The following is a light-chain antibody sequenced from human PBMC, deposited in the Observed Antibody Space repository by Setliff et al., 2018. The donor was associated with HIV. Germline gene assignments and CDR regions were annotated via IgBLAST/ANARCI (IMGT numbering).Light chain of an antibody. V-gene: IGLV2-8*01. Sequence: QSVLTQPPSASGSPGQSVAISCTGTSSDIGSHNHVSWYQQYPGKAPKLMIYERSQRPSGVPDRFSGSKSGNTASLTVSGLQAEDEADYYCASDAGDGVNDIYVFGTGTKVTVL. J-gene: IGLJ1*01. CDR1: SSDIGSHNH. CDR2: ERS. CDR3: ASDAGDGVNDIYV.